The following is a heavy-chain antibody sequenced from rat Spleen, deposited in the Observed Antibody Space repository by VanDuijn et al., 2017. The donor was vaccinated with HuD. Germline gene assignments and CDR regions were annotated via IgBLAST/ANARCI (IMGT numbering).Heavy chain of an antibody. CDR1: RFTLSDYY. CDR3: ARAGYLRDWYFDF. CDR2: ISSGGGGT. J-gene: IGHJ1*01. D-gene: IGHD2-2*01. V-gene: IGHV5-20*01. Sequence: EVQLVESGGGLVQPGRSLKLSCTASRFTLSDYYMAWVRQAPKKGLEWVASISSGGGGTYYPDSVKGRFTISRDNAKSTLYLQMDSLRSEDTATYYCARAGYLRDWYFDFWGPGTMVTVSS.